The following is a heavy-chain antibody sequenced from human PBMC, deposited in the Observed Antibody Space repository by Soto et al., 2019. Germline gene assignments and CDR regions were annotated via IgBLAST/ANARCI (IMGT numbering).Heavy chain of an antibody. J-gene: IGHJ4*02. D-gene: IGHD5-18*01. CDR2: IYYSGST. Sequence: SETLSLTCTVSGGSISSYYWSWIRQPPGKGLEWIGYIYYSGSTNYNPSLKSRVTISADTSKNQFSLKLSSVTAADTAVYYCARTLYSYGPRFDYWGQGTLVTVSS. CDR1: GGSISSYY. CDR3: ARTLYSYGPRFDY. V-gene: IGHV4-59*01.